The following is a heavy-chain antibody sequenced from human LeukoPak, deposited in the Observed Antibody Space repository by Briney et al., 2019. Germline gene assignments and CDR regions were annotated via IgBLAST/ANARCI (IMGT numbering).Heavy chain of an antibody. Sequence: GASVKVSCKASGYTFTAHAVHWVRQAPGQRLEWMGWINVANGDTGYSQKFQDRVTITRDTSASTGYMEMSSLISEDTAVYYCASKPRGESRPFDYWGQGTLVTASS. D-gene: IGHD3-16*01. J-gene: IGHJ4*02. CDR3: ASKPRGESRPFDY. CDR2: INVANGDT. CDR1: GYTFTAHA. V-gene: IGHV1-3*01.